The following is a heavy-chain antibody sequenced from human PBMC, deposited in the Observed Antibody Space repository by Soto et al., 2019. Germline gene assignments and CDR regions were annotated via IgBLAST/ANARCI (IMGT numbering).Heavy chain of an antibody. CDR1: GGSISSYY. V-gene: IGHV4-59*08. D-gene: IGHD2-15*01. CDR3: ARALVVVVAAADY. Sequence: SETLSLTCTVSGGSISSYYWSWIRQPPGKGLEWIGYIYYSGSTNYNPSLKSRVTISVDTSKNQFSLKLSSVTAADTAVYYCARALVVVVAAADYWGQGTLVTVSS. J-gene: IGHJ4*02. CDR2: IYYSGST.